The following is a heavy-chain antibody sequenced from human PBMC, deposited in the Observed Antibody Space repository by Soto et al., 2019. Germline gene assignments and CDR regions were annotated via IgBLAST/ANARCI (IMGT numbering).Heavy chain of an antibody. CDR3: ARSLIAAAGTSWFDP. J-gene: IGHJ5*02. V-gene: IGHV3-21*01. Sequence: GGSLRLSCAASGFTFSSYTMNWVRQAPGKGLEWVSSITSSSHYIYYADSMKGRFTISRDNAKNSLYLQMNSLRAEDTAVYYCARSLIAAAGTSWFDPWGQGTLVTVSS. D-gene: IGHD6-13*01. CDR2: ITSSSHYI. CDR1: GFTFSSYT.